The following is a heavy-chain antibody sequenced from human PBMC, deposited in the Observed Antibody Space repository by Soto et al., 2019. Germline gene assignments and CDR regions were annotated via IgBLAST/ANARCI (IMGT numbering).Heavy chain of an antibody. CDR2: ISYDGSNK. CDR1: GFTFSSYG. Sequence: VQLVESGGGLVKPGGSLRLSCAASGFTFSSYGMHWVRQAPGKGLEWVAVISYDGSNKYYADSVKGRFTISRDNSKNTLYLQMNSLRAEDTAVYYCAKGAGYYYGSGSYHDAFDIWGQGTMVTVSS. V-gene: IGHV3-30*18. CDR3: AKGAGYYYGSGSYHDAFDI. J-gene: IGHJ3*02. D-gene: IGHD3-10*01.